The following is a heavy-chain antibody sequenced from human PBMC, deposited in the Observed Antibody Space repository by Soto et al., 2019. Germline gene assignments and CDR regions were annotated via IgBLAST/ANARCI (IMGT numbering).Heavy chain of an antibody. D-gene: IGHD5-12*01. CDR1: GFTFSSYA. Sequence: PGGSLRLSCAASGFTFSSYAMSCVRQAPGKGLEWVSAISGSGGSTYYADSVKGRFTISRDNSKNTLYLQMNSLRAEDTAVYYCAKEAALRWLQSGYYFDYWGQGTLVTVSS. CDR2: ISGSGGST. CDR3: AKEAALRWLQSGYYFDY. J-gene: IGHJ4*02. V-gene: IGHV3-23*01.